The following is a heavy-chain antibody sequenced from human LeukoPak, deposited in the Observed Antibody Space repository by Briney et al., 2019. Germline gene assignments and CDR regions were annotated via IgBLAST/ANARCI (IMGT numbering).Heavy chain of an antibody. CDR3: AKVGSLRTDWFDP. CDR1: GFTFSNYA. Sequence: GGSLRLSCAASGFTFSNYAMSWVRQAPGKGLEWVSSISGSETGTYYAGSVKGRFAISRDNSRHSLYLQMNSLRAEDTAVYYCAKVGSLRTDWFDPWGQGTLVTVSS. V-gene: IGHV3-23*01. D-gene: IGHD4-17*01. J-gene: IGHJ5*02. CDR2: ISGSETGT.